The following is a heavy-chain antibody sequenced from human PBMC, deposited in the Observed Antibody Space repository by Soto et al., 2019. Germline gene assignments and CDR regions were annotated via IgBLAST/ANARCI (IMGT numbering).Heavy chain of an antibody. CDR2: IYLGDSDT. CDR3: ARIKKNCGGDCFALEY. V-gene: IGHV5-51*01. J-gene: IGHJ4*02. Sequence: PGESLKISCQGSGDSLSTYWIAWVRQMPGKGLEWMGMIYLGDSDTRYSPSFQGQVTISADKSINTAYLQWNSLKASDTAMYFCARIKKNCGGDCFALEYWGLGTLVTVSS. CDR1: GDSLSTYW. D-gene: IGHD2-21*02.